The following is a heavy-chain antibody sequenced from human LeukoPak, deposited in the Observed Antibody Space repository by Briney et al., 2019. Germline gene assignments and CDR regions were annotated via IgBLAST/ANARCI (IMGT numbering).Heavy chain of an antibody. CDR3: VRGSTLRHYQY. Sequence: PPETLSLTCTVSGGSISSSPYYWGWIRRPPGKGLEWIGSIYYSGSTYYNPSLKSRVTVSVDTSKNQFSLKLSSVTAADTAVYYCVRGSTLRHYQYWGQGTLVTVSS. CDR2: IYYSGST. V-gene: IGHV4-39*01. CDR1: GGSISSSPYY. D-gene: IGHD3-16*01. J-gene: IGHJ4*02.